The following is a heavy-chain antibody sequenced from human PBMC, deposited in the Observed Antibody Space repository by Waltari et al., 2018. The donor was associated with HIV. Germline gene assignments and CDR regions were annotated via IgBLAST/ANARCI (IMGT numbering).Heavy chain of an antibody. CDR2: ISGSGGST. CDR3: AKAPLYYWYVDL. J-gene: IGHJ2*01. D-gene: IGHD2-2*02. V-gene: IGHV3-23*04. CDR1: GFTFSSYA. Sequence: ELHLVESGGGLVQPGGSLTHSCPASGFTFSSYAMRWVRQPPGKELAWVSAISGSGGSTYYADSVKGRFTISRDNSKNTLYLQMNSLRAEDTAVYYCAKAPLYYWYVDLWGRGTLVTVSS.